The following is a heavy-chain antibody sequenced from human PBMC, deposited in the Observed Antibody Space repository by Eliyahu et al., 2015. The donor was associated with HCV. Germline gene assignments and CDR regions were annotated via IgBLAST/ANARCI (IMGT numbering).Heavy chain of an antibody. CDR1: GGSITXSNW. J-gene: IGHJ5*02. D-gene: IGHD3-16*01. V-gene: IGHV4-4*02. CDR2: ILHSGST. CDR3: ARADYDYIGGNYQVGWLGP. Sequence: QVQLQESGPGLVEPSGTLSLTCAVSGGSITXSNWWNWVRQPPGKGLEWIGEILHSGSTNYNPSLKSRVTMLIDTAKNQFSLKLRSVTAADTAVYYCARADYDYIGGNYQVGWLGPWGQGTLVTVSS.